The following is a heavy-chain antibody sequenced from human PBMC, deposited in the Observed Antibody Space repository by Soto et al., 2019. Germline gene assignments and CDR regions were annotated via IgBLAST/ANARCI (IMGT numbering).Heavy chain of an antibody. J-gene: IGHJ5*02. D-gene: IGHD3-10*01. CDR2: IGGSGTTI. V-gene: IGHV3-23*01. CDR1: GFPFSAYA. Sequence: GGSLRLSCVASGFPFSAYAMNWVRQTPGKGLKWVCGIGGSGTTIYCADSVKGRFTISRDNFGNTMYLQMNSVRVEDTAVYYCARSVRPPSWFDPWGQGTRVTVSS. CDR3: ARSVRPPSWFDP.